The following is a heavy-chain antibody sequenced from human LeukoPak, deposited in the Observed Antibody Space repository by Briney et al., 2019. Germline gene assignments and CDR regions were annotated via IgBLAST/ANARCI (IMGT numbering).Heavy chain of an antibody. D-gene: IGHD4-11*01. CDR1: GFTFSKYS. Sequence: PGGSLRLSCAASGFTFSKYSMQWVRQAPGKGLEWVAGIWYDGSNKYYADSVKGRFTISRDNSKKTVYLQLSSLRVEDTAVYYCAKDAERGFDFSNSLQSWGQGTLVTVSS. CDR3: AKDAERGFDFSNSLQS. V-gene: IGHV3-33*06. CDR2: IWYDGSNK. J-gene: IGHJ4*02.